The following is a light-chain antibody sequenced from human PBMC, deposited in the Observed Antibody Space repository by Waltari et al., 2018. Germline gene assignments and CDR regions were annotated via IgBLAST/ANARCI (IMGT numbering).Light chain of an antibody. Sequence: QSALTQPPSVSGSPGQSVTISCTGTSSAVGSYNRVSWFQQPPGTAPKHMIYEVRNRPAGVPVRFSGSKSGNTASLTISGLQAEDEADYYCSSYTSSSTWVFGGGTKLTVL. CDR1: SSAVGSYNR. V-gene: IGLV2-18*02. CDR2: EVR. J-gene: IGLJ3*02. CDR3: SSYTSSSTWV.